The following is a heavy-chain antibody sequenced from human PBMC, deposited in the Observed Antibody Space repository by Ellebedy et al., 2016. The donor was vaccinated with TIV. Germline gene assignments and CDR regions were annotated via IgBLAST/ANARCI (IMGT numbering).Heavy chain of an antibody. J-gene: IGHJ6*02. CDR2: INTDGTTT. D-gene: IGHD2-2*01. Sequence: PGGSLRLSCAASGFTFSSYWMHWVRQAPGKGLVWVSRINTDGTTTTYADSVKGRFTISRDNAKNTLYLQMNSLRAEDTAVYYCAKVLRGTSTTCCGYGMDVWGQGTTVTVSS. CDR3: AKVLRGTSTTCCGYGMDV. CDR1: GFTFSSYW. V-gene: IGHV3-74*01.